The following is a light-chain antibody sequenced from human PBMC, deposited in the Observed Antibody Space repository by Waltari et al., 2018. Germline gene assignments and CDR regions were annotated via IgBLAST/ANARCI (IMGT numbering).Light chain of an antibody. V-gene: IGKV3-11*01. CDR1: HSVSRY. J-gene: IGKJ4*01. CDR3: QQRSNWPLT. CDR2: DAS. Sequence: EIVLAQSPATLSLSPGERATLSCRASHSVSRYLAWYQQRPGQAPRLLIDDASNRATGIPARFSGSGSETDFTLTISSLEPEDFAVYFCQQRSNWPLTFGGGTKVEIK.